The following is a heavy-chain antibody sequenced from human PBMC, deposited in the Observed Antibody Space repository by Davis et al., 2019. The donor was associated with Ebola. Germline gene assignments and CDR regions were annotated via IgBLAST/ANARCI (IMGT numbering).Heavy chain of an antibody. Sequence: PSETLSLTCTVSSGSISSHYWSWIRQPPGKGLEWIGFVFYIGDTSYNPSLKSRVTISVDTSKNEFSLKLSSVTAADTAVYYCARINMFTFGGVMAHHFDFWGQGTLVTVSS. CDR2: VFYIGDT. CDR3: ARINMFTFGGVMAHHFDF. CDR1: SGSISSHY. D-gene: IGHD3-16*01. V-gene: IGHV4-59*11. J-gene: IGHJ4*02.